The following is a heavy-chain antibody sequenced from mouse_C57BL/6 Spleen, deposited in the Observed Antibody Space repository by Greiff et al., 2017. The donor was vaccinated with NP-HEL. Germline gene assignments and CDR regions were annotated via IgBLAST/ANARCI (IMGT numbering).Heavy chain of an antibody. Sequence: VQLKESGAELVRPGASVKLSCTASGFNIKDDYMHWVKQRPEQGLEWIGWIDPENGDTEYASKFQGKATITADTSSNTAYLQLSSLTSEDTAVYYCTTRYSFAYWGQGTLVTVSA. CDR2: IDPENGDT. J-gene: IGHJ3*01. CDR1: GFNIKDDY. D-gene: IGHD2-12*01. V-gene: IGHV14-4*01. CDR3: TTRYSFAY.